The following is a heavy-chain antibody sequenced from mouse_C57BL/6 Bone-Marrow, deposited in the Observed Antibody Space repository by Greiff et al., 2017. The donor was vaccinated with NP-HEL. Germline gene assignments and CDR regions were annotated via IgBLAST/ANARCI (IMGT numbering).Heavy chain of an antibody. J-gene: IGHJ1*03. CDR3: AIHYYGSSYWYFDV. CDR2: IYPRSGNT. V-gene: IGHV1-81*01. Sequence: QVQLKESGAELARTGASVKLSCKASGYTFTSYGISWVKQRTGQGLEWIGEIYPRSGNTYYNEKFKGKATLTADKSSSTAYMELRSLTSEDSAVYFCAIHYYGSSYWYFDVWGTGTTVTVSS. CDR1: GYTFTSYG. D-gene: IGHD1-1*01.